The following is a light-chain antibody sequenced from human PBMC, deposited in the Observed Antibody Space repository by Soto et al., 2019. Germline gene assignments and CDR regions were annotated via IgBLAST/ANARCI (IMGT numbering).Light chain of an antibody. CDR3: HYYDDSPPFP. J-gene: IGKJ3*01. V-gene: IGKV3-15*01. CDR2: GAS. CDR1: QSISDT. Sequence: EIVMTQSPATLSVSPWGRATLSCRASQSISDTLAWYQQKPGQAPRLLIYGASRRATGFPARFSGSGSGTDFTLTISRLEPEDFAVYYCHYYDDSPPFPFGPGTKVDIK.